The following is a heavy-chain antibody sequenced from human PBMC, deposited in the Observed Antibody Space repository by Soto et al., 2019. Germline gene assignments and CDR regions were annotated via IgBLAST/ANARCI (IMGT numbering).Heavy chain of an antibody. CDR3: AADRFALLWFGESLLGCAFDI. J-gene: IGHJ3*02. D-gene: IGHD3-10*01. CDR1: GFTFTSSA. CDR2: IVVGRGNT. V-gene: IGHV1-58*02. Sequence: QMQLVQSGPEVKKPGTSVKVSCKASGFTFTSSAMQWVRQARGQRLEWIGWIVVGRGNTNYAKKFQERVTITRDMSTSTASMEMSNLRSEDTAVYYCAADRFALLWFGESLLGCAFDIWGQGTMVTVSS.